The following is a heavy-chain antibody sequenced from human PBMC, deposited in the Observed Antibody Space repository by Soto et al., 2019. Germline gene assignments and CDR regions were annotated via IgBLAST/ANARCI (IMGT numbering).Heavy chain of an antibody. J-gene: IGHJ4*02. Sequence: TLSLTCTVSGGSISSGGYYWSWIRQHPGKGLEWIGYIYYSGSTYYNPSLKSRVTISVDTSKNQFSLKLSSVTAADTAVYYCARVTAVAGTVGRIDYWGQGTLVTVSS. D-gene: IGHD6-19*01. CDR1: GGSISSGGYY. CDR3: ARVTAVAGTVGRIDY. CDR2: IYYSGST. V-gene: IGHV4-31*03.